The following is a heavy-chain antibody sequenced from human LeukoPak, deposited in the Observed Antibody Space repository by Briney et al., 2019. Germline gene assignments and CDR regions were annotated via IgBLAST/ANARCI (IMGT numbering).Heavy chain of an antibody. CDR3: AVLLWFGEGFDP. V-gene: IGHV4-38-2*01. CDR2: IYHSGST. Sequence: SETLSLTCAVSGYSISSGYYWGWIRQPPGKGLEWIGSIYHSGSTYYNPSLKSRVTISVDTSKNRFSLKLSSVTAADTAVYYCAVLLWFGEGFDPWGQGTLVTVSS. J-gene: IGHJ5*02. D-gene: IGHD3-10*01. CDR1: GYSISSGYY.